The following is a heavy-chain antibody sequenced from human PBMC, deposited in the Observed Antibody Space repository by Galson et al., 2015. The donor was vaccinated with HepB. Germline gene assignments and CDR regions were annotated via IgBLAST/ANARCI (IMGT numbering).Heavy chain of an antibody. CDR3: ARDGGGLTVITPYYY. J-gene: IGHJ4*02. CDR1: GFTFSSYG. Sequence: SLGLSCAASGFTFSSYGMHWVRQAPGKGLEWVAVIWYDGSNKYYADSVKGRFTISRDNSKNTLYLQMNSLRAEDTAVYYCARDGGGLTVITPYYYWGQGTLVTVSS. CDR2: IWYDGSNK. V-gene: IGHV3-33*01. D-gene: IGHD3-16*01.